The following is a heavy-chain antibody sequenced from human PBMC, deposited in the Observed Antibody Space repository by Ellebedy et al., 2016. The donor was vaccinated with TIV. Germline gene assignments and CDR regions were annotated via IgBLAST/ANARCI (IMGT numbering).Heavy chain of an antibody. CDR1: GYTFTSYG. V-gene: IGHV1-18*01. CDR3: SRAQITMVRGIKGYYYYGMDV. CDR2: ISAYKGNT. D-gene: IGHD3-10*01. J-gene: IGHJ6*02. Sequence: AASVKVSCKASGYTFTSYGISWVRQAPGQGLEWMGWISAYKGNTNYAQKLQCRVTMTTDTSPSTAYMELRSMRSDDTALYYCSRAQITMVRGIKGYYYYGMDVWGPGTTVTVSS.